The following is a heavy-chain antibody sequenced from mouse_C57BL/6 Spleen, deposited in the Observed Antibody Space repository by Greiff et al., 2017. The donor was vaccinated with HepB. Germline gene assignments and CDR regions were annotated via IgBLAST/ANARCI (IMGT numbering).Heavy chain of an antibody. CDR2: IYPGDGDT. J-gene: IGHJ1*03. V-gene: IGHV1-80*01. Sequence: QVQLQQSGAELVKPGASVKISCKASGYAFSSYWMNWVKQRPGKGLEWIGQIYPGDGDTNYNGKFKGKATLTADKSSSTAYMQLSSLTSEDSAVYFCARSDYSKDWYFDVWHRDHGHRLL. CDR3: ARSDYSKDWYFDV. D-gene: IGHD2-5*01. CDR1: GYAFSSYW.